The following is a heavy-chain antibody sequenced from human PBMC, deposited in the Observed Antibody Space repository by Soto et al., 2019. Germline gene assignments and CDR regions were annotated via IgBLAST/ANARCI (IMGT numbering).Heavy chain of an antibody. V-gene: IGHV4-59*01. CDR2: IYYSGST. CDR1: GGSISSYY. D-gene: IGHD2-15*01. Sequence: SETLSLTCTVSGGSISSYYWSWIRQPPGKGLEWIGYIYYSGSTNYNPSLKSRVTISVDTSKNQFSLKLSSVTAADTAVYYCARGEGYGGNAFDIWGQVTMVTVSS. J-gene: IGHJ3*02. CDR3: ARGEGYGGNAFDI.